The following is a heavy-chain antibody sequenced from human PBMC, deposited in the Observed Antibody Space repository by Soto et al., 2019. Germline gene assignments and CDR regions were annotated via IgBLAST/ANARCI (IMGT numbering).Heavy chain of an antibody. Sequence: QVQLVESGGGVVQPGTSLRLSCAASGFTFSDYGVHWVRQAPGKGLEWVATISYDETATYFSDSVKGRFTISRDNSKNTLFLQMNRLKTEDTAMYYCAKGSEWLVTWDVDYWGQGTLVTVSS. CDR3: AKGSEWLVTWDVDY. J-gene: IGHJ4*02. CDR2: ISYDETAT. V-gene: IGHV3-30*18. D-gene: IGHD6-19*01. CDR1: GFTFSDYG.